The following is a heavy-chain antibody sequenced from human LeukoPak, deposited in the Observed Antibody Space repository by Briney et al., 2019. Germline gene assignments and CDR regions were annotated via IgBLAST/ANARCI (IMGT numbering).Heavy chain of an antibody. CDR3: AKGRYYYDSSGYYAPDY. V-gene: IGHV3-23*01. Sequence: GGSLRLSCAASGFTFSSYAMSWVRQAPGKGLEWVSAISGSSGSTYYADSVKGRFTISRDNSKNTLYLQMNSLRAEDTAVYYCAKGRYYYDSSGYYAPDYWGQGPLVTVSS. CDR1: GFTFSSYA. J-gene: IGHJ4*02. D-gene: IGHD3-22*01. CDR2: ISGSSGST.